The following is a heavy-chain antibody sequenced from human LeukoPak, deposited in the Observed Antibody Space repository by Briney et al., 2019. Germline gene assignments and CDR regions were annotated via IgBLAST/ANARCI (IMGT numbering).Heavy chain of an antibody. CDR1: GYTLTELS. V-gene: IGHV1-24*01. D-gene: IGHD2-15*01. J-gene: IGHJ5*02. CDR3: ARVVVAATSRFDP. Sequence: AASVKVSCKVSGYTLTELSMHWVRQAPGKGLEWMGGFDPEGGETIYAQKFQGRVTMTRDTSISTAYMELSRLRSDDTAVYYCARVVVAATSRFDPWGQGTLVTVSS. CDR2: FDPEGGET.